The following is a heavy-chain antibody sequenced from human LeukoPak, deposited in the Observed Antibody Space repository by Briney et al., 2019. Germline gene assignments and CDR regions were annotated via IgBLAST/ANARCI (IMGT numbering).Heavy chain of an antibody. J-gene: IGHJ4*02. CDR3: AKDWRYYYDSSGYYFDY. CDR1: GFTFSSYG. Sequence: GGSLRLSCAASGFTFSSYGMHWVRQAPGKGLEWVAVIRYDGSNKYYADSVKGRFTISRDNSKNTLYLQMNSLRAEDTAVYYCAKDWRYYYDSSGYYFDYWAREPWSPSPQ. V-gene: IGHV3-30*02. D-gene: IGHD3-22*01. CDR2: IRYDGSNK.